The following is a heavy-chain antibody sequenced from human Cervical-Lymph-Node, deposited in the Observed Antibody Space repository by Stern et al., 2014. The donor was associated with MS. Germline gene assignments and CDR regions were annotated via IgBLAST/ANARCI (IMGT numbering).Heavy chain of an antibody. V-gene: IGHV4-4*07. Sequence: QLQLQESGPGLLKPSETLSLTCTVSGDPISTFYWSWIRQPAGKGLDWIRRVYPSGSTNYIPSLKSPLSMSLDTYKTQFFLKLTSVTAADTAVYYCARSGLLHIDSWGQGTLVTVS. CDR2: VYPSGST. CDR1: GDPISTFY. J-gene: IGHJ4*02. D-gene: IGHD3-3*01. CDR3: ARSGLLHIDS.